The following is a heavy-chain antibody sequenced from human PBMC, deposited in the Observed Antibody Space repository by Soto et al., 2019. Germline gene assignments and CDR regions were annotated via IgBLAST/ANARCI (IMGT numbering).Heavy chain of an antibody. D-gene: IGHD3-9*01. J-gene: IGHJ6*02. CDR2: IYYSGST. V-gene: IGHV4-30-4*01. Sequence: SETLSLTCTVSGGSISSGDYYWSWIRQPPGKGLEWIGYIYYSGSTYYNPSLKSRVTISVDTSKNQLSLKLSSVTAADTAVYYCARDHYVYDILTGYGYYYGMDVWGQGTTVT. CDR1: GGSISSGDYY. CDR3: ARDHYVYDILTGYGYYYGMDV.